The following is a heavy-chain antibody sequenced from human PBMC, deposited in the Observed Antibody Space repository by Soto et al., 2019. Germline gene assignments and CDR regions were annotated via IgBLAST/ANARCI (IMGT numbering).Heavy chain of an antibody. V-gene: IGHV2-26*01. D-gene: IGHD3-9*01. CDR1: GFSLTTGKMG. J-gene: IGHJ6*02. CDR3: ARMKVDSYQFYYAMDV. CDR2: IFSDNER. Sequence: SGSTLVNPTETLTLTCTVSGFSLTTGKMGVSWIRQPPGKALEWLAHIFSDNERSYSTSLQGRLTISKDTPGSQVVLSMTNVDPVDTATYYCARMKVDSYQFYYAMDVWGQGTTVTVSS.